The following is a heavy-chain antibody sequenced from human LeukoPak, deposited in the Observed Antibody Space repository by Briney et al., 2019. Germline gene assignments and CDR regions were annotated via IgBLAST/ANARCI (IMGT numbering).Heavy chain of an antibody. CDR3: ARGPGIASAGIFDY. CDR2: IIPIFGTA. CDR1: GGTFSSYA. D-gene: IGHD6-13*01. Sequence: AVKVSCKASGGTFSSYAISWVRQAPGQGLEWVGGIIPIFGTANYAQKLQGRVTITTDESTSTAYMELSSLRSEDTAVYYCARGPGIASAGIFDYWGQGTLVTVSS. V-gene: IGHV1-69*05. J-gene: IGHJ4*02.